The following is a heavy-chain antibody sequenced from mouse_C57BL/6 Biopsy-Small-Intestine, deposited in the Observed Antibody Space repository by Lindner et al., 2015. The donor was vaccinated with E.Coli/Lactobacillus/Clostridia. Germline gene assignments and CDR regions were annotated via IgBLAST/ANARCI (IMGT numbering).Heavy chain of an antibody. CDR1: GFTFSDYG. Sequence: VQLQESGGGLVKPGGSRKLSCAASGFTFSDYGMHWVRQAPEKGLEWVAYISSGSSTIYYADTVKGRFTISRDNAKNTLFLQMTSLRSEDTAMYYCAREGLGLREAMDYWGQGTSVTVSS. D-gene: IGHD3-1*01. CDR3: AREGLGLREAMDY. J-gene: IGHJ4*01. V-gene: IGHV5-17*01. CDR2: ISSGSSTI.